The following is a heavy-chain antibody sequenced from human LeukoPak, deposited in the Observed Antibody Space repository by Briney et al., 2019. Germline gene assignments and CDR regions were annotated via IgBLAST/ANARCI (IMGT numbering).Heavy chain of an antibody. Sequence: GGALRLSCAASGFAFSSYDMHWVGHVSGKGVEWVSAICHAGDTYYADSVKDRFTISRENPKNYFFLQMTSLSAGDSAVYFCPAFGDSFYRGRGTLLTVSS. V-gene: IGHV3-13*01. D-gene: IGHD3-10*01. CDR3: PAFGDSFY. CDR1: GFAFSSYD. CDR2: ICHAGDT. J-gene: IGHJ4*02.